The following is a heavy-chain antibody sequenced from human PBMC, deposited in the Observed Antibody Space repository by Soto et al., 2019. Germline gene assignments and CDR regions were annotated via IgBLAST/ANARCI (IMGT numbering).Heavy chain of an antibody. V-gene: IGHV1-69*01. J-gene: IGHJ6*02. CDR1: GGTFNRYA. CDR3: ARSAITLFGVVSIPPHYYSEMDV. CDR2: IIPIFGIG. D-gene: IGHD3-3*01. Sequence: QVQLVQSGAEVKKPGSSVKVSCKASGGTFNRYAISWVRQAPGQGLEWMGGIIPIFGIGNDAQRFQGRVTITADASTGTAYIELSSLRSEDTGVYYCARSAITLFGVVSIPPHYYSEMDVWGQGTTVTVSS.